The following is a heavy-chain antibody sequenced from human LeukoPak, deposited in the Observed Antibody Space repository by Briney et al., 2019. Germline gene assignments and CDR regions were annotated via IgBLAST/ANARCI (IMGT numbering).Heavy chain of an antibody. J-gene: IGHJ4*02. D-gene: IGHD3-22*01. CDR1: GYSFTDKY. CDR3: ARGSPPRRNYDSRGYYSYYFDY. CDR2: INPKSGGT. Sequence: GASVKVSCKASGYSFTDKYMHWVRQAPGQGLEWMGRINPKSGGTNYAQKFQGRVTMTTDTSMSTAYMELRSLRSDDTAVYYCARGSPPRRNYDSRGYYSYYFDYWGQGTLVTVSS. V-gene: IGHV1-2*02.